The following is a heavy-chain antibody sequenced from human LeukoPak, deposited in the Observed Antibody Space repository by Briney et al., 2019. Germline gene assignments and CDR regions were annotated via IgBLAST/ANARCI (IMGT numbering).Heavy chain of an antibody. CDR1: GFTVSNAW. V-gene: IGHV3-15*01. J-gene: IGHJ4*02. CDR3: TTEVGATAKG. CDR2: IKTKSEGGTT. Sequence: PGGCLRLSCAASGFTVSNAWMIWVRQAPGKGLEWVGRIKTKSEGGTTDCAAPVKGRFTISRDDSKNTLYLQMNSLKSEDTGVYCCTTEVGATAKGWGQGTLVTVSS. D-gene: IGHD1-26*01.